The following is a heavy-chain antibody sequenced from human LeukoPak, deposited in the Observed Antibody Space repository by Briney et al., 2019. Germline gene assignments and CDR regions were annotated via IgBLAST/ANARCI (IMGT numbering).Heavy chain of an antibody. CDR3: ARERIAVAGTAFDY. CDR1: GYTFTSYY. Sequence: ASVKVSCKASGYTFTSYYMHWVRQAPGQGLEWMGIINPSGGSTSYAQKFQGRVTMTRDTSIGTAYMELSSLRSEDTAVYYCARERIAVAGTAFDYWGQGTLVTVSS. V-gene: IGHV1-46*01. CDR2: INPSGGST. J-gene: IGHJ4*02. D-gene: IGHD6-19*01.